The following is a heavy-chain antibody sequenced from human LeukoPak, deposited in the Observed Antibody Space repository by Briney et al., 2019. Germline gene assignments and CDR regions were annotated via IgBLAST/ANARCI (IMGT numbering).Heavy chain of an antibody. Sequence: SETLSLTCTVSGGSISSYYWSWIRQPPGKGLEWIGYIYYSGSTSYNPSLKSRVTISVDTSKNQFSLKLSSVTAADTAVYYCARSYYDSSGYFGPWGQGTLVTVSS. CDR1: GGSISSYY. J-gene: IGHJ5*02. V-gene: IGHV4-59*08. CDR3: ARSYYDSSGYFGP. D-gene: IGHD3-22*01. CDR2: IYYSGST.